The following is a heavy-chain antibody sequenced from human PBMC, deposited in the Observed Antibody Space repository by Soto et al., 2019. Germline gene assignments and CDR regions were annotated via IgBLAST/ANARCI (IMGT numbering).Heavy chain of an antibody. J-gene: IGHJ6*02. CDR2: ISAYNGNT. D-gene: IGHD3-10*01. V-gene: IGHV1-18*01. Sequence: ASVKVSCKASCYTFTSYGISWVRQAPGQGLEWMGWISAYNGNTNYAQKLQGRVTMTTDTSTSTAYMELRSLRSDDTAVYYCARDSGRINYYGSGSYPDYYYYGMDVWGQGTTVTVSS. CDR1: CYTFTSYG. CDR3: ARDSGRINYYGSGSYPDYYYYGMDV.